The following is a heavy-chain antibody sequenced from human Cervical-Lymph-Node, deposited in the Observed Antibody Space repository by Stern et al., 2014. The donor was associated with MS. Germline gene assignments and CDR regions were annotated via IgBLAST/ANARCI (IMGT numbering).Heavy chain of an antibody. V-gene: IGHV3-21*01. J-gene: IGHJ4*02. D-gene: IGHD3-10*01. CDR1: GFSFSRYR. Sequence: EVQLEESGAGLVKPGGSLRLSCATSGFSFSRYRMTWIRQAPGEGLEWLTSISGSGTDIYYAALVKGRITISRDNDKNSNYLQMNNVRPEDTAVYFCAREGSYSTIDSWGQGIFVTVSS. CDR3: AREGSYSTIDS. CDR2: ISGSGTDI.